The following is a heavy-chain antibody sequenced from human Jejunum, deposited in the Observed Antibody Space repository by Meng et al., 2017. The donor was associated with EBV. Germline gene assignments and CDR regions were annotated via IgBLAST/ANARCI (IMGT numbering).Heavy chain of an antibody. J-gene: IGHJ4*02. CDR2: IYYSGST. CDR1: GGSADMGNVN. Sequence: PGLVHAPQTLSLSSTVSGGSADMGNVNWRWIRQPPVKGLAWIGYIYYSGSTNYLPSLTSRVTISLDTSKNQFSLKLSSVTAADTAVYYCACRRYSGYDRAFDYWGQGALVTVSS. V-gene: IGHV4-61*01. CDR3: ACRRYSGYDRAFDY. D-gene: IGHD5-12*01.